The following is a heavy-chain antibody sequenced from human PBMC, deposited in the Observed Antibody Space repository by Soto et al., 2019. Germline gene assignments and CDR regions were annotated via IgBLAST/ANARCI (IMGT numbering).Heavy chain of an antibody. CDR3: ARDRSIYGSGSPLDY. D-gene: IGHD3-10*01. CDR2: ISYDGSNK. Sequence: VGSLRLSCAASVFTFSSYAMHCVRHSPGKGLEWVAVISYDGSNKYYADSVKGRFTISRDNSKNTLYLQMNSLRAEDTAVYYCARDRSIYGSGSPLDYWGQGTLVTVSS. CDR1: VFTFSSYA. J-gene: IGHJ4*02. V-gene: IGHV3-30-3*01.